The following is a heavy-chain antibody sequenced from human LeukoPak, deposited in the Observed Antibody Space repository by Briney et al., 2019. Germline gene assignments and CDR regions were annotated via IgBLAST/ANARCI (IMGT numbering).Heavy chain of an antibody. D-gene: IGHD3-9*01. J-gene: IGHJ4*02. CDR2: IYSGGST. Sequence: GGSLRLSCAASGFTLSSNYMSWVRQAPGKGLEWVSVIYSGGSTYYADSVKGRFTISRDNSKNTLYLQMNSLRAEDTAVYYCAREGYDILTGYYTAFDYWGQGTLVTVSS. CDR1: GFTLSSNY. V-gene: IGHV3-66*01. CDR3: AREGYDILTGYYTAFDY.